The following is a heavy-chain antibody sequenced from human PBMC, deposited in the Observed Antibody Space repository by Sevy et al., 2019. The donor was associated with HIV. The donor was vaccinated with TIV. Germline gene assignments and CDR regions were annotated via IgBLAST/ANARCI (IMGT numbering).Heavy chain of an antibody. CDR3: ARGQLVQDY. CDR1: GFTFSDYW. Sequence: GGSLRLSCASSGFTFSDYWMTWVRQASEKGLEWVANIKQDGSEKYYVDSVKGRFTISRDNAKNSLYLQMTSLRADDTALYYCARGQLVQDYWGQGTLVTVSS. D-gene: IGHD1-1*01. J-gene: IGHJ4*02. V-gene: IGHV3-7*01. CDR2: IKQDGSEK.